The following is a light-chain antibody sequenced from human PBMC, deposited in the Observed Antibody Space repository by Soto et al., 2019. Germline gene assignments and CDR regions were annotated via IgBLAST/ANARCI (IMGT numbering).Light chain of an antibody. CDR1: QDISNY. Sequence: DIQMTQSPSSLSASVVDRVTITCQASQDISNYLNWYQQKPGKAPKLLIYDASDLETGVPSRFSGSGSGTGFTFTISSLQPEDFATYYCQQYESLPLTFGQGTRLEIK. V-gene: IGKV1-33*01. CDR3: QQYESLPLT. J-gene: IGKJ5*01. CDR2: DAS.